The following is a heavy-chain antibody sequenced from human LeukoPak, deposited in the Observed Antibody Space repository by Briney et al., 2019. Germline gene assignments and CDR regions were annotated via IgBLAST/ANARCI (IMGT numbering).Heavy chain of an antibody. Sequence: ASVKVSCKASGYTFTGYYMHWVRQAPGQGLEWMGWINPNSGGTNYAQKFQGRVTMTRDTSISTAYTELSRLRSDDTAVYYCAREIVGATNGFDYWGQGTLVTVSS. CDR2: INPNSGGT. CDR1: GYTFTGYY. CDR3: AREIVGATNGFDY. D-gene: IGHD1-26*01. J-gene: IGHJ4*02. V-gene: IGHV1-2*02.